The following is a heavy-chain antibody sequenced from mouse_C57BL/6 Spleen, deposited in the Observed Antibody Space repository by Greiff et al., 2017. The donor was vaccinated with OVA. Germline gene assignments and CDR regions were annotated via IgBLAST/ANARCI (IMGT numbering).Heavy chain of an antibody. CDR3: ARSSSYYGSRNWYCDV. Sequence: QVQLQQPGAELVMPGASVKLSCKASGYTFTSYWMHWVKQRPGQGLEWIGEIDPSDSYTNYNQKFKGKSTLTVDKSSSTAYMQLSSLTSEDSAVYDCARSSSYYGSRNWYCDVWGTGTTVTVSS. CDR1: GYTFTSYW. V-gene: IGHV1-69*01. CDR2: IDPSDSYT. D-gene: IGHD1-1*01. J-gene: IGHJ1*03.